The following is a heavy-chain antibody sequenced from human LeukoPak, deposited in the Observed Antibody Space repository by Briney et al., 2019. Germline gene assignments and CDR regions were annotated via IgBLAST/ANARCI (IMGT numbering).Heavy chain of an antibody. CDR3: ARVCTSGSYGDY. J-gene: IGHJ4*02. CDR2: IYYDGSNK. D-gene: IGHD3-10*01. V-gene: IGHV3-33*01. Sequence: GRSLRLSCAASGFKFSNFGVHWIRQAPGKGREGVSVIYYDGSNKYYADSVKGRFTISKDNSKNRLYLQMNGLRAEDTAVYYCARVCTSGSYGDYWGQGTLVTVSS. CDR1: GFKFSNFG.